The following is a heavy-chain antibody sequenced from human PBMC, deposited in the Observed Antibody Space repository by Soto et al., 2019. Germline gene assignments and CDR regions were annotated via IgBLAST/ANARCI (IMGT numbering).Heavy chain of an antibody. J-gene: IGHJ3*02. Sequence: QVQLVESGGGVVQPGRSLRLSCAASGFTFSSYGMHWVRQAPGKGVEWVAVIWYDGSNKYYADSVKGRFTISRDNSKNTLYLQMNSLRAEDTAVYYCARDGSEENAFDIWGQGTMVTVSS. CDR3: ARDGSEENAFDI. D-gene: IGHD3-10*01. CDR1: GFTFSSYG. V-gene: IGHV3-33*01. CDR2: IWYDGSNK.